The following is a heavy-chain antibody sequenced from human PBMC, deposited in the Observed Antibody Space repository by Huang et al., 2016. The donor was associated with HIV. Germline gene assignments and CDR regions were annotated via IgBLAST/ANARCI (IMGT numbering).Heavy chain of an antibody. J-gene: IGHJ4*02. CDR1: GFTLRKAW. Sequence: EVQLVESGGGLVRPGGSLRLSGAAYGFTLRKAWMSWVRQAPGKGLEWVSRIKSKTDGGTTDYTAPVKGRFTISRDDSRNTLYLQMNSLKTEDTAVYYCTTHLDYYDSSGYYFGNYWGQGTLVTVSS. V-gene: IGHV3-15*01. CDR2: IKSKTDGGTT. D-gene: IGHD3-22*01. CDR3: TTHLDYYDSSGYYFGNY.